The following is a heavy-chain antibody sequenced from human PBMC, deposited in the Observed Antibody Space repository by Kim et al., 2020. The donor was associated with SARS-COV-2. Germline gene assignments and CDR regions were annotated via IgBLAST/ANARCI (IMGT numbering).Heavy chain of an antibody. CDR2: VVPFLDIT. CDR1: GDTFDSYP. J-gene: IGHJ5*01. Sequence: SVKVSCKASGDTFDSYPFDWVRQAPGQGLEWMGRVVPFLDITNYAQKFHGRLTITADKSTVTIYMELRRLTFDDTAIYYCARDPGGLAAGTLDTWGHGTLLSVSS. D-gene: IGHD6-13*01. CDR3: ARDPGGLAAGTLDT. V-gene: IGHV1-69*04.